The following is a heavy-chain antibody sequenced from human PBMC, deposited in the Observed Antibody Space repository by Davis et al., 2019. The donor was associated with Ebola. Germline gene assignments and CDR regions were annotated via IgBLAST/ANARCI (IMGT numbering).Heavy chain of an antibody. Sequence: GESLKISCAASGFTFSSYGMHWVRQAPGKGLEWVSLISGDGGSTYYADSVKGRFTISRDNSKNSLYLQMNSLRAEDTALYYCAKDLGGGGSGLYYYYGMDVWGQGTTVTVSS. CDR2: ISGDGGST. CDR3: AKDLGGGGSGLYYYYGMDV. D-gene: IGHD3-16*01. CDR1: GFTFSSYG. V-gene: IGHV3-43*02. J-gene: IGHJ6*02.